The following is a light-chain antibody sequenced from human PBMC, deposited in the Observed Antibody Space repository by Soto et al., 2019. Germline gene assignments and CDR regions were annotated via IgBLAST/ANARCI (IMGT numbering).Light chain of an antibody. J-gene: IGKJ1*01. CDR2: AAS. V-gene: IGKV1-39*01. CDR1: QSISSY. CDR3: QQSYSTPQT. Sequence: DIQMTQSPSSLSASVGDRVTITCRASQSISSYLNWYQQKPGKAPKLRIYAASSLQSGVPSRFSGSGSGTDFTPTISSLQPEDFATYYCQQSYSTPQTFGQGTKVEIK.